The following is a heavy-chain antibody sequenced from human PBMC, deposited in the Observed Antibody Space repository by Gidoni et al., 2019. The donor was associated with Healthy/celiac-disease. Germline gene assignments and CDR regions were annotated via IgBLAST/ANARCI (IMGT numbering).Heavy chain of an antibody. CDR3: ARELATIFGVVGNWFDP. D-gene: IGHD3-3*01. CDR2: IYHSGST. CDR1: GGSISSSNW. V-gene: IGHV4-4*02. Sequence: QVQLQESGPGLVKPAGTLSLTCAVSGGSISSSNWWSWVRQPPGKGLEWIGEIYHSGSTNYNPSLKSRVTISVDKSKNQFSLKLSSVTAADTAVYYCARELATIFGVVGNWFDPWGQGTLVTVSS. J-gene: IGHJ5*02.